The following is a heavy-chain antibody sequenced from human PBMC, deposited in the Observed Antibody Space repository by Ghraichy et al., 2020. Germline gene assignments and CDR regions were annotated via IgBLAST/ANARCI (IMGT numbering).Heavy chain of an antibody. CDR2: INSDGSST. CDR1: GFTFSSYW. D-gene: IGHD1-26*01. J-gene: IGHJ4*02. CDR3: AREGCGGSYCELQAFDY. Sequence: GESLNISCAASGFTFSSYWMHWVRQAPGKGLVWVSRINSDGSSTSYADSVKGRFTISRDNAKNTLYLQMNSLRAEDTAVYYCAREGCGGSYCELQAFDYWGQGTLVTVSS. V-gene: IGHV3-74*01.